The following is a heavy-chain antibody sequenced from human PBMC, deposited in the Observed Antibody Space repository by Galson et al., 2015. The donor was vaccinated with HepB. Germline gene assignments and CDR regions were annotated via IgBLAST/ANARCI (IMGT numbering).Heavy chain of an antibody. J-gene: IGHJ4*02. Sequence: SVKVSCKASGVTFSNFAISWVRQAPGQGLEWMGSIIPMFGVLHLARKFQGRVTMTADASTNTAYMELSSLRSEDTAVYFCARPNMDHEGSYCFDYWGQGTPVTASS. CDR3: ARPNMDHEGSYCFDY. V-gene: IGHV1-69*13. D-gene: IGHD3-10*01. CDR1: GVTFSNFA. CDR2: IIPMFGVL.